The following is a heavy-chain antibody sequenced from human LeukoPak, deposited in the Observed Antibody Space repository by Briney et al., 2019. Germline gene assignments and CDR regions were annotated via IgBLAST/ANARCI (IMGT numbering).Heavy chain of an antibody. V-gene: IGHV5-51*01. CDR3: ARLSGPLLPTVVTDYFDY. CDR1: GYSFTSYW. J-gene: IGHJ4*02. D-gene: IGHD4-23*01. CDR2: IYPGDSDT. Sequence: GESLKISCKGSGYSFTSYWIGWVRQMPGKGLEWMGIIYPGDSDTRYSPSFQGQVTISADKSISTAYLQWSSLKASDTAMYYCARLSGPLLPTVVTDYFDYWGQGTLVTVSS.